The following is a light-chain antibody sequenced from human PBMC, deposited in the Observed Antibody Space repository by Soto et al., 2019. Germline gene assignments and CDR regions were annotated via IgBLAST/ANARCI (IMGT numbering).Light chain of an antibody. CDR2: KAS. CDR1: QPMSSW. V-gene: IGKV1-5*03. CDR3: QPYNSYSEA. Sequence: DIQMTQSASTLSGSVGDTVTITCRACQPMSSWLSWYQQKPGKAPKLLIYKASTLKSEFPSRFGGSGSGPEFTLTLSSLQPDDFATYSCQPYNSYSEAFGQGTKVENK. J-gene: IGKJ1*01.